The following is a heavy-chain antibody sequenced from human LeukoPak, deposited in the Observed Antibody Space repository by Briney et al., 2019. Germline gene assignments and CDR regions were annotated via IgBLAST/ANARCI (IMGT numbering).Heavy chain of an antibody. D-gene: IGHD6-13*01. CDR1: GGTFSSYA. CDR2: IIPIFGTA. CDR3: ASAPRYSSSWPNNWFDP. V-gene: IGHV1-69*01. J-gene: IGHJ5*02. Sequence: ASVKVSCKASGGTFSSYATSWVRQAPGQGLEWMGGIIPIFGTANYAQKFQGRVTITADESTSTAYMELSSLRSEDTAVYFCASAPRYSSSWPNNWFDPWGQGTLVTVSS.